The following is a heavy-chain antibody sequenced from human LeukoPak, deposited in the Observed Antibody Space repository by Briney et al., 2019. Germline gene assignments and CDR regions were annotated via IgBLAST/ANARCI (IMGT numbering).Heavy chain of an antibody. CDR3: AKWGDYDVLTGYYDPDY. V-gene: IGHV3-23*01. CDR2: ISGSGGIT. D-gene: IGHD3-9*01. Sequence: GGSLRLSCVDSGFTLSNYAMSWVRQAPGKGLEWVSAISGSGGITYYADSVKGRFTISRDNSKNTLYLQMNSLRAEDTAVYYCAKWGDYDVLTGYYDPDYWGQGTLVTVSS. J-gene: IGHJ4*02. CDR1: GFTLSNYA.